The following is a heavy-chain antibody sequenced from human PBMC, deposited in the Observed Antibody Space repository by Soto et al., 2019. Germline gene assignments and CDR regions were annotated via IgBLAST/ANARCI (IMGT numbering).Heavy chain of an antibody. J-gene: IGHJ4*02. Sequence: GGSLRLSCAASGFTFSSYGTNWVRQAPGKGLEWVAVVSYDEITKYYADSVKGRFTISRDNSKNTVYLQMNSLRPEDTAVYYCAKPLGLLRRAMAQGSDYWGQGTLVTVSS. CDR1: GFTFSSYG. V-gene: IGHV3-30*18. CDR3: AKPLGLLRRAMAQGSDY. CDR2: VSYDEITK. D-gene: IGHD5-18*01.